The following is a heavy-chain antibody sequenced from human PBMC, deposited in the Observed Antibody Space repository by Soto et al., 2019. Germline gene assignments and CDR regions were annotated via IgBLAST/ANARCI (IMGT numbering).Heavy chain of an antibody. CDR2: ISYDGSNK. CDR3: AKPPLGYDSFYYYYYGMDV. D-gene: IGHD5-12*01. CDR1: GFTFSSYG. Sequence: QVQLVESGGGVVQPGRSLRLSCAASGFTFSSYGMHWVRQAPGKGLEWVAVISYDGSNKYCADSVKGRFTISRDNSKNTLYLQMNSLRAEDTAVYYCAKPPLGYDSFYYYYYGMDVWGQGTTVTVSS. J-gene: IGHJ6*02. V-gene: IGHV3-30*18.